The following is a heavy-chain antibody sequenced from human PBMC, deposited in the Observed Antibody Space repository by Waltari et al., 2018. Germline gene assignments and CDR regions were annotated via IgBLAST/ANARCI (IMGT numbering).Heavy chain of an antibody. CDR1: GYTFTNFG. CDR3: ARDRIVGATDWAY. D-gene: IGHD1-26*01. CDR2: IRTPPGTP. J-gene: IGHJ4*02. V-gene: IGHV7-4-1*02. Sequence: QVQLVQSASELKEPGASVKIACKASGYTFTNFGIDWVRQAPGQGLEWMGWIRTPPGTPTYGRGFTGRYVLSLDTSINTAYLQITSLKAEDTAFYFCARDRIVGATDWAYWGQGTLVTVSS.